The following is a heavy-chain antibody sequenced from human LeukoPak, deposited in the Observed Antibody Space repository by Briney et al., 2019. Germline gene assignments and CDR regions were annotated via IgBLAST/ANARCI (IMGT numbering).Heavy chain of an antibody. Sequence: SSVKVSCKASRGIFSRYVISWVRQAPGHRLEWMGRISPILGIANYAQKFQGRVTITADKSTSTAYMELSSLRSEDTAVYYCATLSGEYYFDYWGQGAMVTVSS. V-gene: IGHV1-69*04. CDR1: RGIFSRYV. J-gene: IGHJ4*02. CDR3: ATLSGEYYFDY. D-gene: IGHD2-15*01. CDR2: ISPILGIA.